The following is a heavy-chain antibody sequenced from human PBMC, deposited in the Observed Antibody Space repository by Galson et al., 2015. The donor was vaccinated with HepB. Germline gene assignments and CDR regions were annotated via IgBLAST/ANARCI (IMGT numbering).Heavy chain of an antibody. D-gene: IGHD2-2*01. V-gene: IGHV1-69*13. CDR3: ARAQEGYCSSTSCPVYYYYYGMDV. J-gene: IGHJ6*02. CDR2: IIPIFGTA. Sequence: SVKVSCKASGGTFSSYAISWVRQAPGQGLEWMGGIIPIFGTANYAQKFQGRVTITADESTSTAYMELSSLRSEDTAVYYCARAQEGYCSSTSCPVYYYYYGMDVWGQGTTVTVSS. CDR1: GGTFSSYA.